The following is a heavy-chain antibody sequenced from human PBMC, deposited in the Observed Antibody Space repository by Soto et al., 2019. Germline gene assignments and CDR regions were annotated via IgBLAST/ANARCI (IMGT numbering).Heavy chain of an antibody. D-gene: IGHD3-10*01. J-gene: IGHJ4*02. CDR2: IVVGSGNT. CDR1: GFTFTSSA. CDR3: AAGHGGYYGSGSYLDY. Sequence: EASVKVSFKASGFTFTSSAVQWVRQARGQRLEWIGWIVVGSGNTNYAQKFQERVTITRDMSTSTAYMELSSLRSEDTAVYYCAAGHGGYYGSGSYLDYWGQGTLVTVSS. V-gene: IGHV1-58*01.